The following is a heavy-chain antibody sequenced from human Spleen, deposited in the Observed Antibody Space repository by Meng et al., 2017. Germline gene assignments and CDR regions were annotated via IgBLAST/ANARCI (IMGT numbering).Heavy chain of an antibody. CDR1: GYTFTSYA. D-gene: IGHD4-17*01. CDR2: INPNSGGT. V-gene: IGHV1-2*02. CDR3: ARTLPVTTWYGMDV. J-gene: IGHJ6*02. Sequence: ASVKVSCKASGYTFTSYAMNWVRQAPGQGLEWMGWINPNSGGTNYAQKFQGRVTMTRDTSISTAYMELSRLRSDDTAVYYCARTLPVTTWYGMDVWGQGTTVTVSS.